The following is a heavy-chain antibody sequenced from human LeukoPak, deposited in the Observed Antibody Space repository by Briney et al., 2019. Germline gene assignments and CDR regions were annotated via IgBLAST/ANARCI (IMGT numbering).Heavy chain of an antibody. CDR2: IYPGDSDT. CDR3: ARHVSGTYSQLGY. J-gene: IGHJ4*02. Sequence: GESLKISCKGSGYSFISYWIGWVRQMPGKGLEWMGIIYPGDSDTRYSPSFRGQVTISADKSISTAYLQWSSLKASDTAMYYCARHVSGTYSQLGYWGQGTLVTVSS. CDR1: GYSFISYW. V-gene: IGHV5-51*01. D-gene: IGHD1-26*01.